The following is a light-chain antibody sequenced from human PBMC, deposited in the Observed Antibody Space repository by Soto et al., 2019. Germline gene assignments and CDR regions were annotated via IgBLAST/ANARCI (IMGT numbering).Light chain of an antibody. V-gene: IGKV3-11*01. CDR2: DAS. J-gene: IGKJ1*01. CDR1: QSVGSY. Sequence: EIVLIQSPATLSLSPGERATLSCRASQSVGSYLAWYQHKPGQAPRLLISDASNRATGIPARFSGSGSETDFTLTISSLEPEDSAVYYCQQYGSSSWTFGQGTKVDIK. CDR3: QQYGSSSWT.